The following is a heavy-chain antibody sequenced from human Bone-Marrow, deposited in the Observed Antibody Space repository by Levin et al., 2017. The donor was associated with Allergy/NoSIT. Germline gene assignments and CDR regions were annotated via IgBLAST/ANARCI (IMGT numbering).Heavy chain of an antibody. V-gene: IGHV4-59*02. CDR3: TGWVAARPLWGFDY. CDR1: GYSVSGNY. Sequence: SETLSLTCTVSGYSVSGNYWGWIRQPPGKGLEYIGYIYYSGSTNYNPSLKSRVTISIDASKNQFSLRLSSVTAADTAVYYCTGWVAARPLWGFDYWGQGSLVTVSS. CDR2: IYYSGST. D-gene: IGHD6-6*01. J-gene: IGHJ4*02.